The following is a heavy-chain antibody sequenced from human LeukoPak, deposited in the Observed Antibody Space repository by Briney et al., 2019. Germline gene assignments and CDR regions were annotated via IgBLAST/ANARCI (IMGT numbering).Heavy chain of an antibody. Sequence: SETLSLTCTVSGGSVSAYYWSWIRQPPGKGLEWIGYVYYNGANHYNPSLKSRVTISIDTSNNQFSLKMSSVIAADTAVYYCARDLGHITLGSTYYHNLFDPWGQGTLVTVSS. V-gene: IGHV4-59*02. CDR3: ARDLGHITLGSTYYHNLFDP. D-gene: IGHD3-22*01. CDR2: VYYNGAN. CDR1: GGSVSAYY. J-gene: IGHJ5*02.